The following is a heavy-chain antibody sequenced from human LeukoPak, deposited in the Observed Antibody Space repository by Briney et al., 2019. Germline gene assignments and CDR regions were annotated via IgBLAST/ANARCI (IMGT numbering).Heavy chain of an antibody. Sequence: GALVKVSCKASGYTFTGYYIHWVRQAPGQGLEWMGRINPNSGGTNYAQKFQGRVTMTRDTSISTAYMELSRLRSDDTAVYYCARDIVGIGYYDSSGHEDYWGQGSLVTVSS. CDR2: INPNSGGT. CDR1: GYTFTGYY. CDR3: ARDIVGIGYYDSSGHEDY. V-gene: IGHV1-2*06. J-gene: IGHJ4*02. D-gene: IGHD3-22*01.